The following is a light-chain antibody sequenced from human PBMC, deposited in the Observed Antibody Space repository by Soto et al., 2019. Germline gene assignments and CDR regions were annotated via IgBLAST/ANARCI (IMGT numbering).Light chain of an antibody. CDR1: QDNSHN. J-gene: IGKJ3*01. CDR3: QHYDNLPRVT. V-gene: IGKV1-33*01. Sequence: DIQMTPSPSSLSASVGDSGNITCQASQDNSHNLIWYQQKPGKAPKLLIYDAPNLEKGVPSRFSGSRSGTDFILTISRLQPEDVSTYYCQHYDNLPRVTFGPGTKVEIK. CDR2: DAP.